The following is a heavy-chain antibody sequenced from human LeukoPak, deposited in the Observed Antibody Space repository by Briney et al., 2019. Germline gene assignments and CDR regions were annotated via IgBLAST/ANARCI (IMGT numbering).Heavy chain of an antibody. CDR3: AREYSTSWYFLDF. V-gene: IGHV3-23*01. J-gene: IGHJ4*02. Sequence: TGESLRLSCAASGFTFSSYAMSWVRQAPGKGLEWVSGISGRGGSTYYADSVKGRFTISRDNAKNTLYLQMNSLRAEDTAVYYCAREYSTSWYFLDFWGQGTLVTVSS. D-gene: IGHD6-13*01. CDR2: ISGRGGST. CDR1: GFTFSSYA.